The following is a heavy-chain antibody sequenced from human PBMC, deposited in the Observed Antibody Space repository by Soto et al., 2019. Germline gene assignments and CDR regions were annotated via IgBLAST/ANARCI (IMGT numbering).Heavy chain of an antibody. Sequence: EEQLAESGGGLIQPGGSLRLSCAASGFFVSNNYMNWVRQAPGKGLEWVSVIYTDGRTAYADSVKGRFTISRDNSKNTLYLQMGSLRPEDTAVYYCARGGHGGNSSPAADCFDIWGRGTMVTVSS. CDR3: ARGGHGGNSSPAADCFDI. CDR1: GFFVSNNY. J-gene: IGHJ3*02. CDR2: IYTDGRT. V-gene: IGHV3-53*01. D-gene: IGHD2-21*02.